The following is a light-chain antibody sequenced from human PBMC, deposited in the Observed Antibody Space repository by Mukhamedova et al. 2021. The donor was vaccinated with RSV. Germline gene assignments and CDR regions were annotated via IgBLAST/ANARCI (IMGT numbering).Light chain of an antibody. CDR3: QQYHSSPVT. V-gene: IGKV1-5*03. J-gene: IGKJ4*01. Sequence: WYQRRVHGKAPKLLIYKASSLESGVPSRFSGSGSGTEFTLTISSLQPDESATYYCQQYHSSPVTFGGGTKVDIK. CDR2: KAS.